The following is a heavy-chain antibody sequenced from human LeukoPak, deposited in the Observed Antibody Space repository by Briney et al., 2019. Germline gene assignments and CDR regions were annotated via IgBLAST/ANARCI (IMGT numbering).Heavy chain of an antibody. V-gene: IGHV1-8*01. J-gene: IGHJ4*02. CDR2: MNPNSGNT. CDR1: GYTFTSYD. D-gene: IGHD3-22*01. CDR3: ARTPYYYDSSGYYYTFDY. Sequence: ASVKVSCKASGYTFTSYDIHWVRQATGQGLAWMGWMNPNSGNTGYAQKFQGRVTMTRNTSISTAYMELSSLRSEDTAVYYCARTPYYYDSSGYYYTFDYWGQGTLVTVSS.